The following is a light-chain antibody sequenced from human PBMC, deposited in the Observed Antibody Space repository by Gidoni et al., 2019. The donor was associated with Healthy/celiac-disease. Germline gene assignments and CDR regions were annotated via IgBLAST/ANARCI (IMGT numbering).Light chain of an antibody. J-gene: IGLJ3*02. CDR3: AAWDDSLSGSWV. CDR2: RNN. Sequence: QSVLTQPPSASGPPGQRVTISCSGSSSNIGSNYVYWYQQLPGTAPKLLIYRNNPRPSGFPDRFSGSKSGTSASLAISGLRSEDEADYYCAAWDDSLSGSWVFGGGTKLTVL. CDR1: SSNIGSNY. V-gene: IGLV1-47*01.